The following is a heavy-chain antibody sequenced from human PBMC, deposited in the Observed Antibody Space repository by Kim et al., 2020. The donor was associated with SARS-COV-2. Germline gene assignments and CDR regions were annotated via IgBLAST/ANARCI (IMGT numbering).Heavy chain of an antibody. V-gene: IGHV3-30*01. J-gene: IGHJ5*02. Sequence: VKSRFTVSRDNAKNTLYLQMNSLRAEDTAVYYCARERTIVGATTGWFDPWGQGTLGTVSS. CDR3: ARERTIVGATTGWFDP. D-gene: IGHD1-26*01.